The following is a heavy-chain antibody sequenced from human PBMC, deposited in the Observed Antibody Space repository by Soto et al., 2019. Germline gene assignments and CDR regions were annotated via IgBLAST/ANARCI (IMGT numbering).Heavy chain of an antibody. V-gene: IGHV3-30*18. D-gene: IGHD6-19*01. CDR2: ISYDGTKT. J-gene: IGHJ4*02. Sequence: QVQLVESGGGVVQPGRSLRVSCAASGFTFSIYAMHWVRQAPGTGLEWVAVISYDGTKTYYADSVKGRFTISRDNSKNALDLQVNSLRDKGTGVYDSAEVRGPRRQWLIDPVAYWGQGTVVTVSP. CDR3: AEVRGPRRQWLIDPVAY. CDR1: GFTFSIYA.